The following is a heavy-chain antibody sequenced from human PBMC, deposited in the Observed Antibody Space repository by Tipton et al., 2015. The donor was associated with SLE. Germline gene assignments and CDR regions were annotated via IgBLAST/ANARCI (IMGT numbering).Heavy chain of an antibody. CDR1: GVIFGDFA. Sequence: SLRLSCTASGVIFGDFAMSWVRQAPGKGLEWGSFIRSRAYGGTPEYAASVQGRFTISRDDSKSVAYLQMNSLKIEDTAVYYCARDSYTALDLWGQGTLVTVSS. V-gene: IGHV3-49*04. CDR2: IRSRAYGGTP. J-gene: IGHJ5*02. D-gene: IGHD5-18*01. CDR3: ARDSYTALDL.